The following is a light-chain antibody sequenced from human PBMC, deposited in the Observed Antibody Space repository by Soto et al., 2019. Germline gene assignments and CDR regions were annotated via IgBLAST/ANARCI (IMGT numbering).Light chain of an antibody. CDR2: GAS. CDR3: KNYGASRT. CDR1: QSISSNY. Sequence: EIVLTQSPGTLSLSPGERGTLSCRASQSISSNYLAWYQQSPGQPPRLLIYGASNRAPGIPDRFSGSGSGTVFTLFVSRLGPEVLAVYYFKNYGASRTSAQGTKGNIK. V-gene: IGKV3-20*01. J-gene: IGKJ1*01.